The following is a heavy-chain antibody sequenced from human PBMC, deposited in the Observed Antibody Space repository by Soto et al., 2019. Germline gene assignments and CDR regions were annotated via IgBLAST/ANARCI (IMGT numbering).Heavy chain of an antibody. CDR2: ISWNSGSI. CDR1: GFTFDDYA. J-gene: IGHJ6*02. V-gene: IGHV3-9*01. Sequence: GGSLRLSCAASGFTFDDYAMHWVRQAPGKGLEWVSGISWNSGSIGYADSVKGRFTISRDNAKNSLYLQMNSLRAEDTALYYCAKDAFMGGFYSSKYYYGMDVWGQGTTVTVSS. CDR3: AKDAFMGGFYSSKYYYGMDV. D-gene: IGHD6-13*01.